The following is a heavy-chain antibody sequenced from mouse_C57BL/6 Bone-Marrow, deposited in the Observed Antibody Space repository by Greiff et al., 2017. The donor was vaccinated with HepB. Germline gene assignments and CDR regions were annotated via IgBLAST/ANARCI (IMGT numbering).Heavy chain of an antibody. Sequence: EVKLMESGGDLVKPGGSLKLSCAASGFTFSSYGVSWVRQTPDKRLEWVATISSGGSYTYYPDSVKGRFTISRDNAKNTLYLQMSSLKSEDTAMYYCARHPSPMDYWGQGTSVTVSS. V-gene: IGHV5-6*01. CDR3: ARHPSPMDY. CDR2: ISSGGSYT. J-gene: IGHJ4*01. CDR1: GFTFSSYG.